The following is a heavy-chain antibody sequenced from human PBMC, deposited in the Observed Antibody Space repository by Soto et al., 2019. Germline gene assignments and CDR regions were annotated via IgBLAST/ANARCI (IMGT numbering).Heavy chain of an antibody. V-gene: IGHV4-31*03. CDR1: GGSVRSGGYY. Sequence: QGQLQDSGPGQVQPSQTLSLTCTVSGGSVRSGGYYWGWVRQHPGKGLEWIGYIHYSGTTHYNPSLRSRPSISLATSQNTFALTLTSMTVADSAIYYCARGRVGLREPIDPFDLWGPGQKVTVSP. D-gene: IGHD4-17*01. J-gene: IGHJ3*01. CDR2: IHYSGTT. CDR3: ARGRVGLREPIDPFDL.